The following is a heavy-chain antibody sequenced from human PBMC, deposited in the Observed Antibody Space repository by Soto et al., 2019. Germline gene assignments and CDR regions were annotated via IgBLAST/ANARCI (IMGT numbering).Heavy chain of an antibody. J-gene: IGHJ6*02. CDR1: GLIFSSYG. CDR2: IIDSGGST. Sequence: GGSLRLSCAASGLIFSSYGMHWVRQAPGKGLEWVSDIIDSGGSTYYADAVKGRFTISRDNSKSTLYLQMNSLRAEDTAVYYCGKGRSYYYYYGVDVWGQGTTVTVSS. D-gene: IGHD1-26*01. V-gene: IGHV3-23*01. CDR3: GKGRSYYYYYGVDV.